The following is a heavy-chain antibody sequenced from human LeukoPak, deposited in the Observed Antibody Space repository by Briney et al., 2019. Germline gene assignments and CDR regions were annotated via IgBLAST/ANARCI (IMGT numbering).Heavy chain of an antibody. CDR2: ISGSGGST. CDR3: AKDFCSSTSCYYDY. CDR1: GFTFSSYA. Sequence: PGGSLRLSCAASGFTFSSYAMSWVRQAPGKGLEWVSAISGSGGSTYYADSVKGRFTISRDNSKNTLYLQMNSLRAEGTAVYYCAKDFCSSTSCYYDYWGQGTLVTVSS. J-gene: IGHJ4*03. D-gene: IGHD2-2*01. V-gene: IGHV3-23*01.